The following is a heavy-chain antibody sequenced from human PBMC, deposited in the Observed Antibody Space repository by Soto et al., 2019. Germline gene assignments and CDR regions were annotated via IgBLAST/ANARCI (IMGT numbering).Heavy chain of an antibody. CDR1: GFTFSSYA. Sequence: GGSLRLSCAASGFTFSSYAMSWVRQAPGKGLEWVSAISGSGGSTYYADSVKGRFTISRDNSKNTLYLQMNGLRAEDTAVYYCAKPFYSSSSCFGFYVMDVWGQGTTVTVSS. V-gene: IGHV3-23*01. D-gene: IGHD2-2*01. CDR2: ISGSGGST. J-gene: IGHJ6*02. CDR3: AKPFYSSSSCFGFYVMDV.